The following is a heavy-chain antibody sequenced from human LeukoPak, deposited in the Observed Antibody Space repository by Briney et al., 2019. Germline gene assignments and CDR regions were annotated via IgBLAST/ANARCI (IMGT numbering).Heavy chain of an antibody. CDR1: GFTFSNYA. D-gene: IGHD6-13*01. CDR2: ITYDGNNK. Sequence: GGSLRLSCAASGFTFSNYATHWARQAPGKGLEWVAVITYDGNNKYYADSVKGRFTISRDNSKDTLYVQMNSLRTEDTAVYYCARGAYSSSWSFSPWGQGTLVTVFS. CDR3: ARGAYSSSWSFSP. J-gene: IGHJ5*02. V-gene: IGHV3-30-3*01.